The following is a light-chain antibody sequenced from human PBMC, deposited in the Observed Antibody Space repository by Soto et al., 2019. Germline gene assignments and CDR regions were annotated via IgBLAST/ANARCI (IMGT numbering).Light chain of an antibody. CDR2: AVS. J-gene: IGKJ2*03. CDR3: QQYGSSPRYS. CDR1: QSVDSRY. Sequence: DIVLTQSPGTLSLSPGERATLSCRASQSVDSRYLAWYQQKPGQAPRLLIHAVSIRATGIPDRFSGSGSGTDFTLTISRLEPEDFAEYYCQQYGSSPRYSFGQGTKLEIK. V-gene: IGKV3-20*01.